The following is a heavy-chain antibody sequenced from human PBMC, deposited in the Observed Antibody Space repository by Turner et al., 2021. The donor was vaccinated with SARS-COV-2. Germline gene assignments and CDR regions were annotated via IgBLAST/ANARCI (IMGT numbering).Heavy chain of an antibody. V-gene: IGHV4-59*01. CDR1: GVSISSYY. J-gene: IGHJ4*02. Sequence: QVQLQESGPGLVKPSETLSLTCTVSGVSISSYYWSWIRQPPGKGLEWIGYIYYSGSTNYNPSLKSRVTISVDTSKNQFSLKLSSVTAADTAVYFCATYYYDSSGYHYAFDYWGQGTLVTVSS. CDR3: ATYYYDSSGYHYAFDY. CDR2: IYYSGST. D-gene: IGHD3-22*01.